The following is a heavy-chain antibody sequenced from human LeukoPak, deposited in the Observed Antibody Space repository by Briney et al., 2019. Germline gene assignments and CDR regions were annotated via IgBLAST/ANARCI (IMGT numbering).Heavy chain of an antibody. CDR2: IFDDGRNK. D-gene: IGHD4-17*01. CDR1: GFTFSSYG. J-gene: IGHJ4*02. V-gene: IGHV3-33*06. CDR3: AKDPTTVTPTGYFDY. Sequence: GGSLRLSCAASGFTFSSYGMHGVRQARGKGREGGAVIFDDGRNKYYAHSLKCRFTISTDNSKNTLYLQMNSLRAEDTAVYYCAKDPTTVTPTGYFDYWGQGPLVTVSS.